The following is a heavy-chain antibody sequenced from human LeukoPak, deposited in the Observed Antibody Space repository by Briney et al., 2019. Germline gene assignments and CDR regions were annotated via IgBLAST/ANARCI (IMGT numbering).Heavy chain of an antibody. CDR3: ARATTFWSGYYNWFDP. CDR1: GYTFNSYV. CDR2: MNPNSGNT. D-gene: IGHD3-3*01. Sequence: ASVKVSCKASGYTFNSYVIHWVRQATGQGLEWMGWMNPNSGNTGYAQKFQGRVTITRNTSISTAYMELSSLRSEDTPVYYCARATTFWSGYYNWFDPWGQGTLVTVSS. V-gene: IGHV1-8*03. J-gene: IGHJ5*02.